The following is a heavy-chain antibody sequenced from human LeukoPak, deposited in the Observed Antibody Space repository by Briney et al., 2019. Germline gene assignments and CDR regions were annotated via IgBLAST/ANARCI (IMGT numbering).Heavy chain of an antibody. V-gene: IGHV3-66*01. CDR2: IYSGGST. CDR1: GFTVSSNY. D-gene: IGHD3-16*02. CDR3: ARDRPSYDYVWGSYRYLAFDI. Sequence: PGGSLRLSCAASGFTVSSNYMSWVRQAPGKGLEWVSVIYSGGSTYYADSVKGRFTISRDNSKNTLYLQMNSLRAEDTAVYYCARDRPSYDYVWGSYRYLAFDIWGQGTMVTVSS. J-gene: IGHJ3*02.